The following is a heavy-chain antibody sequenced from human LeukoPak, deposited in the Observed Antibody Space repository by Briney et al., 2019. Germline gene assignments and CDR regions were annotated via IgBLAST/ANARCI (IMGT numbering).Heavy chain of an antibody. CDR1: GASFSSGDYH. Sequence: PSETLFLTCTVSGASFSSGDYHWSWVRQAPGKGLEWIGHNQNPSYNPSLKSRVVISIHTSRNQFSLTLNTVTAADTATYFCVTYFVNGGGRGHWGPGALVTVSS. D-gene: IGHD3-9*01. J-gene: IGHJ4*02. CDR2: HNQNP. V-gene: IGHV4-61*08. CDR3: VTYFVNGGGRGH.